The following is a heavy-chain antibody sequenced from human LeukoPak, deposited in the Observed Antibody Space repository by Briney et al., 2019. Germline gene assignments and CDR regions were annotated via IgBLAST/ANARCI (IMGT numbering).Heavy chain of an antibody. D-gene: IGHD3-22*01. CDR2: ISDSGGST. CDR3: AKRGVVIRVILVGFHKEAYYFDS. V-gene: IGHV3-23*01. J-gene: IGHJ4*02. CDR1: GITLSNFG. Sequence: GGSLRLSCAVSGITLSNFGMSWVRQAPGKGLEWVAGISDSGGSTNYADSVKGRFTISRDNRKNTLYLQMNSLRAEDTAVYFCAKRGVVIRVILVGFHKEAYYFDSWGQGALSPSPQ.